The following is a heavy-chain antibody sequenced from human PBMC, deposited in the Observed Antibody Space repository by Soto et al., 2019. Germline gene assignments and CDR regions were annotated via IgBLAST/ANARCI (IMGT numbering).Heavy chain of an antibody. J-gene: IGHJ4*02. V-gene: IGHV3-74*03. CDR2: INSDGSST. CDR3: TRDPAPIGWYDY. D-gene: IGHD6-19*01. CDR1: GFTFSNYW. Sequence: GGSLRLSCAASGFTFSNYWMHWVRQVPGKGLVWVSRINSDGSSTMYADSVKGRFTISRDNAKNTLYLQMNSLRAEDTAVYYCTRDPAPIGWYDYWGQGTLVTVSP.